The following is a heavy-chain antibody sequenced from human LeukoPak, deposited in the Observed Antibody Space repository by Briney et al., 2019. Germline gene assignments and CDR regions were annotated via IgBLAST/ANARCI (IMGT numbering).Heavy chain of an antibody. CDR2: IYPGDSDT. CDR3: ARRTFDMNYYYYMDV. Sequence: GGSLQISCKGSGFNFTSYWIGWVRQVPGKGLEWMGIIYPGDSDTRYSPSFQGQVTISADKSISTGSLQWSSLKASDTAMYYCARRTFDMNYYYYMDVGGKGTRSPSP. V-gene: IGHV5-51*01. J-gene: IGHJ6*03. CDR1: GFNFTSYW. D-gene: IGHD2/OR15-2a*01.